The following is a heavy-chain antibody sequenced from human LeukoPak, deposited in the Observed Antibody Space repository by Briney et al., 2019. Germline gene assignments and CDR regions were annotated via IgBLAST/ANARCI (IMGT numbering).Heavy chain of an antibody. CDR2: IYSSGST. CDR1: GGSLSNYY. J-gene: IGHJ4*02. Sequence: SETLSLTCSVSGGSLSNYYWTWIRQPPGKGLEWIGYIYSSGSTNYNPSLKSRVKISIDTSENQFFLKLSSVTAADTAVYYCARGSWGSDFDYWGQGALVTVSS. D-gene: IGHD3-16*01. V-gene: IGHV4-59*01. CDR3: ARGSWGSDFDY.